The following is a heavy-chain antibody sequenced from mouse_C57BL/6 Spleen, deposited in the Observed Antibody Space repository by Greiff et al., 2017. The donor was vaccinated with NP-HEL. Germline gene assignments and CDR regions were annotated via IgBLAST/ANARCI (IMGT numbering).Heavy chain of an antibody. V-gene: IGHV1-4*01. CDR3: ARGDYYGSSYGAMDY. Sequence: VQRVESGAELARPGASVKMSCKASGYTFTSYTMHWVKQRPGQGLEWIGYINPSSGYTKYNQKFKDKATLTADKSSSTAYMQLSSLTSEDSAVYYCARGDYYGSSYGAMDYWGQGTSVTVSS. CDR2: INPSSGYT. J-gene: IGHJ4*01. CDR1: GYTFTSYT. D-gene: IGHD1-1*01.